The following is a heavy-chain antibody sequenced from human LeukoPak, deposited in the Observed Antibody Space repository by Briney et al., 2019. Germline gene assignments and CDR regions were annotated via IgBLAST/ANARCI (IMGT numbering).Heavy chain of an antibody. D-gene: IGHD5-24*01. CDR2: INHSGST. CDR1: GGSFSGYY. V-gene: IGHV4-34*01. CDR3: ASTAGDGGGYNWYAFDI. Sequence: KPSETLSLTCAVYGGSFSGYYWSWIRQPPGKGLEWIGEINHSGSTNYNPSLKSRVTISVDTSKNQFSLKLSSVTAADTAVYYCASTAGDGGGYNWYAFDIWGQGTMVTVSS. J-gene: IGHJ3*02.